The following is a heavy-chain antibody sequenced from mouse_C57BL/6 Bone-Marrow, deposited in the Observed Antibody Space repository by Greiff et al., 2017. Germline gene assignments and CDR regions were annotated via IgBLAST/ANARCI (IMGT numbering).Heavy chain of an antibody. CDR2: ISSGSSTI. J-gene: IGHJ3*01. CDR3: ARPYGSSDWFAY. Sequence: EVKLMESGGGLVKPGGSLKLSCAASGFTFSDYGMHWVRQAPEKGLEWVAYISSGSSTIYYADTVKGRFTISRDNAKNTLFLQMTSLRSEDTAMYYCARPYGSSDWFAYWGQGTLVTVSA. CDR1: GFTFSDYG. D-gene: IGHD1-1*01. V-gene: IGHV5-17*01.